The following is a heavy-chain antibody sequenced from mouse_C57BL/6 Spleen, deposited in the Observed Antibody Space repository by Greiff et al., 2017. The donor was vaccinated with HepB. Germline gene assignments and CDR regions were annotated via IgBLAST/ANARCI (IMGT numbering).Heavy chain of an antibody. D-gene: IGHD1-1*01. J-gene: IGHJ2*01. CDR3: ARRITTVKGDYYFDY. CDR2: INPNYGTT. CDR1: GYSFTDYN. Sequence: VHVKQSGPELVKPGASVKISCKASGYSFTDYNMNWVKQSNGKSLEWIGVINPNYGTTSYNQKFKGKATLTVDQSSSTAYMQLNSLTSEDSAVYYCARRITTVKGDYYFDYWGQGTTLTVSS. V-gene: IGHV1-39*01.